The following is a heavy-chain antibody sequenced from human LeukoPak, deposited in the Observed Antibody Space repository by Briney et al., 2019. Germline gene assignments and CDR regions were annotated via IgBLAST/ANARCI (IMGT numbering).Heavy chain of an antibody. V-gene: IGHV3-30-3*01. J-gene: IGHJ4*02. Sequence: GSLRLSCAASGFTFSSYAMHWVRQAPGKGLEWVAVISYDGSNKYYADSVKGRFTISRDNSKNALYLQMNSLRAEDTAVYYCARDLKWLSSGIDYWGQGTLVTVSS. CDR1: GFTFSSYA. D-gene: IGHD3-22*01. CDR2: ISYDGSNK. CDR3: ARDLKWLSSGIDY.